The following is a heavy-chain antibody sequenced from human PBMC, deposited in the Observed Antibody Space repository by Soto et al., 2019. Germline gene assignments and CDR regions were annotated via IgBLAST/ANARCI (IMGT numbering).Heavy chain of an antibody. CDR3: AILIVGYYGMDV. V-gene: IGHV4-39*01. D-gene: IGHD3-16*02. Sequence: SETLSLTGTVSGGSISSSSYYWGWIRQPPGKGVEWIGSIYDSGSTYYNPSLKSRVTISVDTSKNQFSLKLSSVTAADTAVYYCAILIVGYYGMDVWGQGTTVTVSS. J-gene: IGHJ6*02. CDR2: IYDSGST. CDR1: GGSISSSSYY.